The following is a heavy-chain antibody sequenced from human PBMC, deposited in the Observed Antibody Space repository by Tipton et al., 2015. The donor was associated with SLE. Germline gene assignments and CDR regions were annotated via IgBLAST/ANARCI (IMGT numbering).Heavy chain of an antibody. J-gene: IGHJ4*02. CDR1: GGSISSDYYY. V-gene: IGHV4-39*07. CDR2: IFENKNT. Sequence: TLSLTCTVSGGSISSDYYYWAWIRQPPGKGLEWIGSIFENKNTYYNPSLKSRVTISPDTSKNQFSLKLTSVTAADTAVYYCARAIDCSRGNCFSSLDSWGQGTLVAVSA. D-gene: IGHD2-15*01. CDR3: ARAIDCSRGNCFSSLDS.